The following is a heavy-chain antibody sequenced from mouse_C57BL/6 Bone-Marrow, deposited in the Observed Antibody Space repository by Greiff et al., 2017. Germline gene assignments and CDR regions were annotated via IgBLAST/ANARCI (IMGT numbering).Heavy chain of an antibody. CDR2: RRNKANDYTT. CDR3: ARDADDYDAAWFAY. Sequence: EVKLVESGGGLVQSGRSLRLSCATSGFTFSDFYMEWVRQAPGKGLEWIAARRNKANDYTTEYSASVKGRFIVSRDTSQSILYLQMNALRAEDTAIYYCARDADDYDAAWFAYWGQGTLVTVSA. V-gene: IGHV7-1*01. D-gene: IGHD2-4*01. J-gene: IGHJ3*01. CDR1: GFTFSDFY.